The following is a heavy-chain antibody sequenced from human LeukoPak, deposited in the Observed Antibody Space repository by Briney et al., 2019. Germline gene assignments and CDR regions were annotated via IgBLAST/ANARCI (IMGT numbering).Heavy chain of an antibody. J-gene: IGHJ5*02. CDR1: GYTFTSYG. CDR3: ARAGIAARPGDNWFDP. V-gene: IGHV1-18*01. D-gene: IGHD6-6*01. Sequence: ASVKVSCKASGYTFTSYGISWVRQAPGQGLEWMGWISAYNGNTNYAQKLQGRVIMTTDASTSTAYMELRSLRSDDTAVYYCARAGIAARPGDNWFDPWGQGTLVTVSS. CDR2: ISAYNGNT.